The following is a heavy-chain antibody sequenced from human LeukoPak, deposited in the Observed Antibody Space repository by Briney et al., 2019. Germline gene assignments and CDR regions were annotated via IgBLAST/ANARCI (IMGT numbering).Heavy chain of an antibody. CDR1: GGTFSSYA. Sequence: SVKVSCKASGGTFSSYAISWVRQAPGQGLEWMGRIIPILGIANYAQKFQGRVTITADKSTSTAYMELSSLRSEDTAVYYCAASASYYDILTGSVFDYWGQGTLVTVSS. D-gene: IGHD3-9*01. V-gene: IGHV1-69*04. CDR2: IIPILGIA. CDR3: AASASYYDILTGSVFDY. J-gene: IGHJ4*02.